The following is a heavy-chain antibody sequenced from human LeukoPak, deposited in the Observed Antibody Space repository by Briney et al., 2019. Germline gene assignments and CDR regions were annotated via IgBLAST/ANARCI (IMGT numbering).Heavy chain of an antibody. CDR3: VSVQRLQRSFDY. J-gene: IGHJ4*02. Sequence: SETLSLTCTVSGGSISSYHWSWIRQPPGKGLEWIGYIYYSGSTNYNPSLKSRVTISVDTSKNQFSLKLSSVTAADTAVYYCVSVQRLQRSFDYWGQGTLVTVPS. CDR2: IYYSGST. V-gene: IGHV4-59*08. CDR1: GGSISSYH. D-gene: IGHD5-24*01.